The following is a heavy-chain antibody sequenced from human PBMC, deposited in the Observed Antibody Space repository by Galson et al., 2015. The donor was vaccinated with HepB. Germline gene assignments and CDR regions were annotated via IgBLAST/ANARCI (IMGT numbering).Heavy chain of an antibody. V-gene: IGHV3-64D*06. Sequence: SLRLSCAASGFNFNYYAMHWVRQAPGRGLEYISGITNDGVGTNYADSVSGRFTISRDNARKSPNLQVTSLRPEDTALYYCVKEDILSGFSVGSFHVWGQGTMVTVSS. J-gene: IGHJ3*01. CDR2: ITNDGVGT. CDR3: VKEDILSGFSVGSFHV. CDR1: GFNFNYYA. D-gene: IGHD3-9*01.